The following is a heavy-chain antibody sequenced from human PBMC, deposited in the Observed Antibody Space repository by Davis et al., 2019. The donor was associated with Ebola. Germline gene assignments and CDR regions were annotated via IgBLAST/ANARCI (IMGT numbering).Heavy chain of an antibody. CDR3: AREGGLVRGVVITWKYGMDV. D-gene: IGHD3-10*01. Sequence: ASVKVSCKASGYTFTNYAIHWVCQAPGQRLEWMGWINAGNGNTKYSQRFQGRVTITRDTSASTAYMELSSLRSEDTAVYYCAREGGLVRGVVITWKYGMDVWGQGTRVTVSS. V-gene: IGHV1-3*01. CDR2: INAGNGNT. CDR1: GYTFTNYA. J-gene: IGHJ6*02.